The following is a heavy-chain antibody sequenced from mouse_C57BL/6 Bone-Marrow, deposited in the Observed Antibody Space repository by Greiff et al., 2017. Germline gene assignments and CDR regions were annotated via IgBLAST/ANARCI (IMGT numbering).Heavy chain of an antibody. CDR1: GYSITSGYY. J-gene: IGHJ2*01. V-gene: IGHV3-6*01. CDR3: AREAYYSNYRYFDY. Sequence: EVQLVESGPGLVKPSQSLSLTCSVTGYSITSGYYWNWIRQFPGNKLEWMGYISYDGSNNYNPSLKNRISITRDTSKNQFFLKLNSVTTEDTATYYCAREAYYSNYRYFDYWGQGTTLTVSS. CDR2: ISYDGSN. D-gene: IGHD2-5*01.